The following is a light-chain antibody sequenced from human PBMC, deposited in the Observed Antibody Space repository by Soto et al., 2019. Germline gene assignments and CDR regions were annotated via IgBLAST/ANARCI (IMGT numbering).Light chain of an antibody. CDR3: QQYGSSIT. J-gene: IGKJ3*01. CDR1: QSVSSSY. V-gene: IGKV3-20*01. Sequence: EIVLTQSPGTLSLSPGERATLSCRASQSVSSSYLAWYQQKPGQAPRLLIYGASSRATGIPDRFSGSGSGIDFTLTISRLEPEDFAVYYCQQYGSSITFGPGTKVDI. CDR2: GAS.